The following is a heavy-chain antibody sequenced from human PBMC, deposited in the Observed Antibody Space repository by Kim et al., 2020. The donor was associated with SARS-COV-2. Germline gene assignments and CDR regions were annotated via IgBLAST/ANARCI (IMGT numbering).Heavy chain of an antibody. Sequence: GGSLRLSCAASGFTFSSSAVSWVRQAPGKGLEWLSSINGNSVSTYYADSVKGRFTISRDNAKNTLYLQMNSLRVEDTAVYYCAKQTATSADLDIWGRGTLVTVSS. CDR1: GFTFSSSA. CDR2: INGNSVST. CDR3: AKQTATSADLDI. V-gene: IGHV3-23*01. D-gene: IGHD1-1*01. J-gene: IGHJ2*01.